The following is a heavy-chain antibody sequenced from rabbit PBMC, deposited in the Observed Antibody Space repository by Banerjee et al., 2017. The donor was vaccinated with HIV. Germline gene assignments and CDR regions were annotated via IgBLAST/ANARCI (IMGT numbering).Heavy chain of an antibody. J-gene: IGHJ4*01. CDR2: IGAGST. Sequence: QEQLVESGGGLVQPEGSLTLTCTASGSDISSNAMCWVRQAPGKGLELIACIGAGSTYYATWAKGRFTISKTSSTTVTLQMTSLTAADTATYFCARGADNNWYIPYFRLWGQGTLVTVS. D-gene: IGHD1-1*01. V-gene: IGHV1S45*01. CDR1: GSDISSNA. CDR3: ARGADNNWYIPYFRL.